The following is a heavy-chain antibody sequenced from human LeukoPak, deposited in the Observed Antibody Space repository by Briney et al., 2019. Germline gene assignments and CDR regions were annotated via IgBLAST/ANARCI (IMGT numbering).Heavy chain of an antibody. V-gene: IGHV1-69*05. CDR2: IIPIFGTA. D-gene: IGHD3-22*01. CDR3: AHPYYYDSSGYPQLETAGYYFDY. Sequence: GASVKVSCKASGYTFTSYYMHWVRQAPGQGLEWMGGIIPIFGTANYAQKFQGRVTITTDESTSTAYMELSSLRSEDTAVYYCAHPYYYDSSGYPQLETAGYYFDYWGQGTPVTVSS. J-gene: IGHJ4*02. CDR1: GYTFTSYY.